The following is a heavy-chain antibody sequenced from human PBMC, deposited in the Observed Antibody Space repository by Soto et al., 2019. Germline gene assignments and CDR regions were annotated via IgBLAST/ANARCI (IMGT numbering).Heavy chain of an antibody. CDR2: IYYSGST. CDR1: GGSISSSSYY. V-gene: IGHV4-39*01. D-gene: IGHD3-10*01. CDR3: ARHEISKGYYYGSGSYRSGFDY. J-gene: IGHJ4*02. Sequence: SETLSLTCTVSGGSISSSSYYWGWIRQPPGKGLEWIGSIYYSGSTYYNPSLKSRVTISVDTSKNQFSLTLSSVTAADTAVYYCARHEISKGYYYGSGSYRSGFDYWGQGTLVTVSS.